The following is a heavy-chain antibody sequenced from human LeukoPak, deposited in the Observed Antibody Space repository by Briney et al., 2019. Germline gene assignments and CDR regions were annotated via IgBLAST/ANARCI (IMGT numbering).Heavy chain of an antibody. CDR2: ISGTGDST. CDR3: ASMRGYFEY. V-gene: IGHV3-23*01. CDR1: GFSFSNYG. J-gene: IGHJ4*02. Sequence: AGGSLRLSCAASGFSFSNYGMAWVRQAPGKGLEWVSAISGTGDSTYYADSVKGRFTISRDNSKNTLYLQMNSLRAEDTAVYYCASMRGYFEYWGRGTLVTASS.